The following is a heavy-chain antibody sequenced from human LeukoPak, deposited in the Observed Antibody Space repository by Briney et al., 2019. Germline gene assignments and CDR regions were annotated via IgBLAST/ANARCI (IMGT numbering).Heavy chain of an antibody. Sequence: GGSLRLSCAASGFTFSNYAIHWVRQAAGKGLEWVAFISYDGSNKHYADSVKGRFTISRDNSKNTLYLQMNSLRPEDTAVYYCARARFGYNRGPFDYWGQGILVTVSS. D-gene: IGHD5-24*01. CDR3: ARARFGYNRGPFDY. V-gene: IGHV3-30-3*01. CDR2: ISYDGSNK. CDR1: GFTFSNYA. J-gene: IGHJ4*02.